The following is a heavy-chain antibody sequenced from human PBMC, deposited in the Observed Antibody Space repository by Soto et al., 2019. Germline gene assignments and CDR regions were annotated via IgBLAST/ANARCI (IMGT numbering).Heavy chain of an antibody. CDR3: AKSFHTWYAGFDS. J-gene: IGHJ4*02. CDR1: GFTFNTYA. CDR2: VSDSGTT. Sequence: EVQLLESGGGLVQPGGSLRLSCVASGFTFNTYAMSWVRQAPGKGLEWVSAVSDSGTTYYTDSVTGRFFISRDNSKNTVYLQINSLRAEDTAVYYCAKSFHTWYAGFDSWGQGTLVNVSS. D-gene: IGHD6-13*01. V-gene: IGHV3-23*01.